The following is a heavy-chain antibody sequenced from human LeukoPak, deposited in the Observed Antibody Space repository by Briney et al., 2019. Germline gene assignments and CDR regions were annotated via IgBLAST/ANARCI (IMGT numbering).Heavy chain of an antibody. D-gene: IGHD3-16*02. V-gene: IGHV3-23*01. CDR1: GFTFSSYG. Sequence: GGSLRLSCAASGFTFSSYGMSWVRQAPGKGLEWVSAISGSGGSTYYADSVKGRFTISRDNSKNTLYLQMNSLRAEDTAVYYCARDPQGYNYVWGSYRYSFDPWGQGTLVTVSS. CDR3: ARDPQGYNYVWGSYRYSFDP. CDR2: ISGSGGST. J-gene: IGHJ5*02.